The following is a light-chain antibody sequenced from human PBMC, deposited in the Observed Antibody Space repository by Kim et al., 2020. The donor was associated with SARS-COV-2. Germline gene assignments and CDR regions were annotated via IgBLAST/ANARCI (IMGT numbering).Light chain of an antibody. CDR1: KLGDKY. CDR3: QAWDSSTHNYV. V-gene: IGLV3-1*01. J-gene: IGLJ1*01. Sequence: QGQTARITGSGYKLGDKYVSWYQQKPGQSPGVVIYKDNQRPSAIPERFSGSNSGNTATLTISGTQAMDEADYYCQAWDSSTHNYVFGAGTKVTVL. CDR2: KDN.